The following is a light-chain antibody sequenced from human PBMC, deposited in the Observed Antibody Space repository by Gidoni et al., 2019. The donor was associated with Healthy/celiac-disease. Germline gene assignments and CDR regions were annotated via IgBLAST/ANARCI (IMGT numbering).Light chain of an antibody. V-gene: IGKV1-12*01. CDR1: QGISSC. J-gene: IGKJ4*01. CDR2: AAS. CDR3: QQGNSFPPA. Sequence: DIHLTQSPSSLSASVGDRVISTCRASQGISSCLAWYQQKPGKAPKLLIDAASSLQSGVPSRFSGSGSGTDFTLTISSLQPEDFETYYCQQGNSFPPAFGGGTKVEIK.